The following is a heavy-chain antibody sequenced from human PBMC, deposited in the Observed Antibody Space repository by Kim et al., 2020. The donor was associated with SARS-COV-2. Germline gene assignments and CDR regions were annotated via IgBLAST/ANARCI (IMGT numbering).Heavy chain of an antibody. D-gene: IGHD1-1*01. J-gene: IGHJ4*02. V-gene: IGHV3-21*01. CDR2: I. Sequence: IYYADSVKGRFTIYRDNAKNSLYLQINSLRAEDTAVYYCARGGTLHFDYWGQGTLVTVSS. CDR3: ARGGTLHFDY.